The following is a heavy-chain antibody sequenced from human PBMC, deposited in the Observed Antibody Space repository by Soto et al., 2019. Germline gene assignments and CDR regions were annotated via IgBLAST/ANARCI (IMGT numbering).Heavy chain of an antibody. CDR2: IDYTGGTT. J-gene: IGHJ4*02. D-gene: IGHD6-19*01. CDR3: AKDATRTSGWYYFDY. CDR1: GFTFSILA. V-gene: IGHV3-23*01. Sequence: XVSLRLSCAASGFTFSILAMGWVRQAPGKGLEWVSVIDYTGGTTYYTDSVKGRFIISRDNSKKILYLQMNSLRTEDTAIYYCAKDATRTSGWYYFDYWGRGARVTVSS.